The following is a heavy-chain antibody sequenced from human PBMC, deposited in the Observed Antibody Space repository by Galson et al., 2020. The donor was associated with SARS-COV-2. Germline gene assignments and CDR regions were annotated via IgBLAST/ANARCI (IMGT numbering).Heavy chain of an antibody. Sequence: SVKVSCKASGGTFSRYAISWVRQAPGQGLEWMGGIIPILGIANYAPKFQGRVTITADKSTSTAYMGLSSLRSEDTAVYYCARASSSGYDILTGYWYYYYMDVWGKGTTVTVSS. V-gene: IGHV1-69*10. J-gene: IGHJ6*03. CDR2: IIPILGIA. CDR3: ARASSSGYDILTGYWYYYYMDV. D-gene: IGHD3-9*01. CDR1: GGTFSRYA.